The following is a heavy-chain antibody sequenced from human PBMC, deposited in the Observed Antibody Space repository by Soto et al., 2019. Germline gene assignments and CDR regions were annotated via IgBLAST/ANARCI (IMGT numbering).Heavy chain of an antibody. Sequence: EVQLLESGGGLIQPGGSLRLSCAASGFAFSDYAMTWIRQAPGKGLEWVSTLSRGGGSPYYADFVKGRFTISRDNSKNTLWLQVNRLGVDDTAVYYCAKTLGGDYGWALDNWGQGTLVTVSS. CDR3: AKTLGGDYGWALDN. D-gene: IGHD4-17*01. J-gene: IGHJ4*02. CDR1: GFAFSDYA. CDR2: LSRGGGSP. V-gene: IGHV3-23*01.